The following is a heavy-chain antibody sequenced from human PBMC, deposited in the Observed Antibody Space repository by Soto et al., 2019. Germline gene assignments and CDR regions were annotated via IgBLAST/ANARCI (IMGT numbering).Heavy chain of an antibody. V-gene: IGHV3-23*01. CDR1: GFSFSTYA. D-gene: IGHD2-21*01. CDR2: ISARGDII. Sequence: EVQLLESGGGLIQPGGSLRLSCAASGFSFSTYAMSWVRQAPGKGLEWVSTISARGDIIYYADSVKGRFTISRDNSRNTLYLQMKSLRAEATAIYYCANDRGDCAYWGRGTMVTVSS. CDR3: ANDRGDCAY. J-gene: IGHJ4*02.